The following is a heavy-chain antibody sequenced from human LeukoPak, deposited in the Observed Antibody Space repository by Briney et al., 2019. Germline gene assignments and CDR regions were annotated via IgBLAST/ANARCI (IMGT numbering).Heavy chain of an antibody. Sequence: GASVKVSCKASGGTFSSYAISWVRQAPGQGLEWMGGIIPIFGTANYAQKFQGRVTITADESTSTAYMELSSLRSDDTAVYYCARAMRYSGSYPPNYWGQGTLVTVSS. V-gene: IGHV1-69*13. CDR1: GGTFSSYA. J-gene: IGHJ4*02. CDR2: IIPIFGTA. CDR3: ARAMRYSGSYPPNY. D-gene: IGHD1-26*01.